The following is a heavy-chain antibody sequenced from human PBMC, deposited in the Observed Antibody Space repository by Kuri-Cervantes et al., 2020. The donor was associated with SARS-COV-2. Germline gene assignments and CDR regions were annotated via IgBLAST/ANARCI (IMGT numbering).Heavy chain of an antibody. Sequence: SVKVSCKASVGTFSSYAISWVRQAPGQGLEWMGGIIPIFGTANYAQKLQGRVTITADKSTSTAYMELSSLRSEDTAVYYYARGGSSLYYYYYYGMDVWGQGTTVTVSS. CDR1: VGTFSSYA. CDR2: IIPIFGTA. J-gene: IGHJ6*02. V-gene: IGHV1-69*06. CDR3: ARGGSSLYYYYYYGMDV. D-gene: IGHD1-26*01.